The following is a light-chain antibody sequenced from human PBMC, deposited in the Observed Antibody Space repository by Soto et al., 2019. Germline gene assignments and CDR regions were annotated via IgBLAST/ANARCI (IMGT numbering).Light chain of an antibody. CDR2: DIS. CDR3: QQRSAWPLT. CDR1: QIVYSD. J-gene: IGKJ4*01. Sequence: EIVLTQSPATLSLSPGERATLSCRASQIVYSDLAWYQQKPGQAPRLLIYDISSRATGTPVRFSGSGSGTDFTLTISSLEPEYIAIYFCQQRSAWPLTFGGGSKVEI. V-gene: IGKV3-11*01.